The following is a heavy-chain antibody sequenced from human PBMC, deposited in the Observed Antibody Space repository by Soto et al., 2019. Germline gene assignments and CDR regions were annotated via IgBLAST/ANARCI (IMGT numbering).Heavy chain of an antibody. D-gene: IGHD3-22*01. Sequence: ASVKVSCKASGGTFSSYAISWVRQAPGQGLEWMGGIIPIFGTANYAQKFQGRVTITADESTSTAYMELSSLRSEDTAVYYCASQSTYYYDSSGYPFDYWGQGTLVTVSS. CDR3: ASQSTYYYDSSGYPFDY. CDR1: GGTFSSYA. V-gene: IGHV1-69*13. CDR2: IIPIFGTA. J-gene: IGHJ4*02.